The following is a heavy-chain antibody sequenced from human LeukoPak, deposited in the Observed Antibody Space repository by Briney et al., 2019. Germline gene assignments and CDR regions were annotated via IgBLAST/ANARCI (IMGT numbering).Heavy chain of an antibody. CDR2: IYTSGST. CDR3: ARSGSPLDY. V-gene: IGHV4-61*02. Sequence: SETLSLTCTVSGGSISSGSYYWSWIRQPAGKGLEWIGRIYTSGSTNYNPSPKSRVTISVDTSKNQFSLKLSSVTAADTAVYYCARSGSPLDYWGQGTLVTVSS. J-gene: IGHJ4*02. D-gene: IGHD3-10*01. CDR1: GGSISSGSYY.